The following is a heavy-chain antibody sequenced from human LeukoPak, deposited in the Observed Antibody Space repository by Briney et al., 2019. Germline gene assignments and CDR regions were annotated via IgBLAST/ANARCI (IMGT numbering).Heavy chain of an antibody. V-gene: IGHV2-70*04. J-gene: IGHJ4*02. CDR2: IDWNDDK. CDR1: GFSLSTSGMR. D-gene: IGHD2-15*01. Sequence: SGXXLLHPTPTLTLTCTFSGFSLSTSGMRVGWIRQPPGKALEWLARIDWNDDKFYSTSLKTRLTISKDTSKNQVVLTMTNMDPVDTATYYCARIPTGGYFDYWGQGSLVTVSS. CDR3: ARIPTGGYFDY.